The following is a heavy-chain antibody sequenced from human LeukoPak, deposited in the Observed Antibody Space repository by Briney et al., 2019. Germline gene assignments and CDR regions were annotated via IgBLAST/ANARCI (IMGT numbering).Heavy chain of an antibody. V-gene: IGHV1-8*01. CDR3: ARGIPRFSPYSWFDP. J-gene: IGHJ5*02. Sequence: GASVKVSCKASGYTFTSYDINWVRQATGQGLEWMGWMNPNSGNTGYAQKFQGRVTMTRNTSISTAYMELSRLRSDDTAVYYCARGIPRFSPYSWFDPWGQGTLVTVSS. CDR1: GYTFTSYD. D-gene: IGHD2-21*01. CDR2: MNPNSGNT.